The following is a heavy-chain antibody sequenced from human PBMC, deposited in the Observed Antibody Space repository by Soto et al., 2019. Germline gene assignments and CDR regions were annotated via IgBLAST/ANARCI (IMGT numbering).Heavy chain of an antibody. CDR3: ASTFGAAESGPDAFDI. D-gene: IGHD6-13*01. CDR1: GGSISSTNW. V-gene: IGHV4-4*02. Sequence: QVQLQESGPGLVKPSGTLSLTCAVSGGSISSTNWWSWVRQPPGKGLEWIGEIYHSGSTNYNPSLKSRVTISVDKSKNQFSLKLSSVTAADTAVYYCASTFGAAESGPDAFDIWGQGTMVTVSS. CDR2: IYHSGST. J-gene: IGHJ3*02.